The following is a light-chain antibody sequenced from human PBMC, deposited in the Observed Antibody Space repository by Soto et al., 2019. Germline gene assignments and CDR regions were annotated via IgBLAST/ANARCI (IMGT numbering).Light chain of an antibody. CDR3: QQSGSSPWT. V-gene: IGKV3-20*01. CDR2: GAS. J-gene: IGKJ1*01. CDR1: QSVSNRY. Sequence: MVMTQCQASRSVSAGERAGRACGGSQSVSNRYLAWYQQKPGQAPRPAISGASRRATGVPDRFSGSGSGTDGTLTLSRLEPEDGAVYYCQQSGSSPWTFGQGTKVDI.